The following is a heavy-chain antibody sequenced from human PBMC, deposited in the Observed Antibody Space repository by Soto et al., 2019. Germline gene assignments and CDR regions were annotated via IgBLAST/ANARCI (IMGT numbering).Heavy chain of an antibody. J-gene: IGHJ5*02. CDR1: GYTFTNYW. D-gene: IGHD3-10*01. CDR2: IYPPDSDT. Sequence: PAESLKISCRGSGYTFTNYWVAWVREMPGKGLEWMGIIYPPDSDTRYSPSFQGQVTISADKSISTAYLQWSSLKASDTAMYYCARGHYGSGTQFDPWGQGTLVTVS. CDR3: ARGHYGSGTQFDP. V-gene: IGHV5-51*01.